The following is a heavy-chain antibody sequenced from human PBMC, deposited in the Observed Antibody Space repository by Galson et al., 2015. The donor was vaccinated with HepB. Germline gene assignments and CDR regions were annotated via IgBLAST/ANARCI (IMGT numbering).Heavy chain of an antibody. Sequence: SVKVSCKASGYTFTSYAMHWVRQAPGQRLEWMGWINAGSGNTKYSQKFQGRVTITRDTSASTAYMELSSLRSEDTAVYYCAAAGVVPAAMGYYYGMDVWGQGTTVTVSS. CDR2: INAGSGNT. V-gene: IGHV1-3*01. J-gene: IGHJ6*02. D-gene: IGHD2-2*01. CDR1: GYTFTSYA. CDR3: AAAGVVPAAMGYYYGMDV.